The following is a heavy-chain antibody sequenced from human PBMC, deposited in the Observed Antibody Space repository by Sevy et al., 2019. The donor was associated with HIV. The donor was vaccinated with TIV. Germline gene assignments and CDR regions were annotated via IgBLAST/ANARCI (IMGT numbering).Heavy chain of an antibody. V-gene: IGHV3-74*01. CDR3: ARDPVGIGWFDP. Sequence: GGSLRLSCAASGFTFSVYWMSWVRQAPGKGLVWVSRINSDGSSTSYADSVKGRFTISRDNAKNTLYLQMNSLRAEDTAVYYCARDPVGIGWFDPWGQGTLVTVSS. CDR1: GFTFSVYW. CDR2: INSDGSST. D-gene: IGHD1-20*01. J-gene: IGHJ5*02.